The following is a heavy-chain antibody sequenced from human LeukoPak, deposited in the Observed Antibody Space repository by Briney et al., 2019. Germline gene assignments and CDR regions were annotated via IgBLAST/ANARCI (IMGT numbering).Heavy chain of an antibody. D-gene: IGHD6-13*01. J-gene: IGHJ4*02. Sequence: GGSLRLSCAASGFTFSNYWMTWVRQAPGKGLEWVANIKQDGSEKYYVDSVKGRFTISRDNAKNSLYLQMNSLRAEDTAVYYCARELPDSSSWYPMFDYWGQGTLVTVSS. CDR1: GFTFSNYW. V-gene: IGHV3-7*01. CDR2: IKQDGSEK. CDR3: ARELPDSSSWYPMFDY.